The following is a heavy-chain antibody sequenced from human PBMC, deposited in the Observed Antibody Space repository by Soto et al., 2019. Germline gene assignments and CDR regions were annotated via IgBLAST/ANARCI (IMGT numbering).Heavy chain of an antibody. CDR1: GFTFSSYV. V-gene: IGHV3-23*01. CDR3: AKGRPSGSYDY. CDR2: ISASGDRT. D-gene: IGHD1-26*01. J-gene: IGHJ4*02. Sequence: EVQLLESGGGLVQPGGSLRLSCAASGFTFSSYVMAWFRQAPGKGLEWVSGISASGDRTYYADSVRGRFTISRDDSKNTLYMHANGLRADDTAVYYCAKGRPSGSYDYWGQGTLVTVSS.